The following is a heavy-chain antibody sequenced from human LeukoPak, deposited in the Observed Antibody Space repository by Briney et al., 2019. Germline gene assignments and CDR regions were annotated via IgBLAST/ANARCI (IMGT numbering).Heavy chain of an antibody. CDR3: ARGPGEWLLYRNWFDP. CDR1: GGSFSGYY. J-gene: IGHJ5*02. CDR2: INHSGST. D-gene: IGHD3-3*01. V-gene: IGHV4-34*01. Sequence: PSETLSLTCAVYGGSFSGYYWSWIRQPPGKGLERIGEINHSGSTNYNPSLKSRVTISVDTSKNQFSLKLSSVTAADTAVYYCARGPGEWLLYRNWFDPWGQGTLVTVSS.